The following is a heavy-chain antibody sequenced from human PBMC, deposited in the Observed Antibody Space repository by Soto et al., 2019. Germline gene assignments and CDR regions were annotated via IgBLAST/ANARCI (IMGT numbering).Heavy chain of an antibody. J-gene: IGHJ4*02. V-gene: IGHV3-74*01. CDR2: ISSDGSST. CDR3: ATGEELVIIK. CDR1: GFTFSSYW. D-gene: IGHD3-9*01. Sequence: EVQLVESGGGLVQPGGSLRLSCAASGFTFSSYWMHWVRQAPGKGLVWVSRISSDGSSTSYADSVKGRFTISRDNAKNTRYLQMNSLRAEDTAVYYCATGEELVIIKWGQGTLVTVSS.